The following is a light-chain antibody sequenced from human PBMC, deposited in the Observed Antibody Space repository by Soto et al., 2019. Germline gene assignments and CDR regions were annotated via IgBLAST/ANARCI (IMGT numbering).Light chain of an antibody. V-gene: IGKV1D-12*01. CDR3: QQANSFPLT. Sequence: DIQMTQSPSSVSASVGDRVTITCRASQSINRWLAWYQQKLGKVPKLLIFDASSLQSGVPSRFSGSGSGTEFSLPIISLLHEDVAAYYYQQANSFPLTFGGGTKVEIK. J-gene: IGKJ4*01. CDR1: QSINRW. CDR2: DAS.